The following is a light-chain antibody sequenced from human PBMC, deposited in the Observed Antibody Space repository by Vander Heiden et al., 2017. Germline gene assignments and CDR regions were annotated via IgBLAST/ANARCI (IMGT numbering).Light chain of an antibody. CDR3: QQCNNWPQYT. J-gene: IGKJ2*01. CDR2: GAS. Sequence: EIAMTQSPATLSVSPGDRATLYCRASQSISTKLARCQHKPGQTPRLLLYGASTRATGIPARFSGSGTGTEFTLTISSLQSEDFAVYYCQQCNNWPQYTFGQGTKLEIK. CDR1: QSISTK. V-gene: IGKV3-15*01.